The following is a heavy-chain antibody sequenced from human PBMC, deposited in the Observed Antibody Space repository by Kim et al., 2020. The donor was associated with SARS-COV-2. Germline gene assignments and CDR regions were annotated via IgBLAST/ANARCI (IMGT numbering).Heavy chain of an antibody. CDR1: GYTFTNHA. CDR3: ARVVWGGYRYIDS. Sequence: ASVKVSCKASGYTFTNHAINWVRQAPGRGLEWMGWINTDTGSPTYAPDFTGRVVFSLDTSVSTAYLQIRSLEAEDTALYYCARVVWGGYRYIDSWGQGTLVTVSS. V-gene: IGHV7-4-1*02. D-gene: IGHD3-16*02. J-gene: IGHJ4*02. CDR2: INTDTGSP.